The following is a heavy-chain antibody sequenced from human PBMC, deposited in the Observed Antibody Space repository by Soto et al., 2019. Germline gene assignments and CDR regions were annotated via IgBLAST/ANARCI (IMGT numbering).Heavy chain of an antibody. V-gene: IGHV3-9*01. Sequence: EVQLVESGGGLVQPGRSLRLSCAASGFTFDDYAMHWVRQAPGKGLEWVSGISWNSGSIGYADSVKGRFTISRDNAKNSLYLQMNSLRAEDTALYYCPKVRMTTVTFDAFHIWGQGTMVTVSS. CDR2: ISWNSGSI. D-gene: IGHD4-17*01. J-gene: IGHJ3*02. CDR1: GFTFDDYA. CDR3: PKVRMTTVTFDAFHI.